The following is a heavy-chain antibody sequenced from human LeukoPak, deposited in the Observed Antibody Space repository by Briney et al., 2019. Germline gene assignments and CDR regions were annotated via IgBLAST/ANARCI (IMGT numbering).Heavy chain of an antibody. CDR2: IYHSGTT. CDR1: GGSIGSGGYS. D-gene: IGHD4-17*01. V-gene: IGHV4-30-2*01. CDR3: ARRDYYGDFDP. Sequence: SETLSLTCAVSGGSIGSGGYSWSWIRQPPGKGLEWIGYIYHSGTTYYNPSLKSRVTISVDRSKNQFSLKLSSVTAADTAVYYCARRDYYGDFDPWGQGTLVTVSS. J-gene: IGHJ5*02.